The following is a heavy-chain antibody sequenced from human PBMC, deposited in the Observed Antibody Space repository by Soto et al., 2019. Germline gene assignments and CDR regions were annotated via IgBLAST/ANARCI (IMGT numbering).Heavy chain of an antibody. Sequence: SETLSLTCAVLGGSVSSGDSSWSWIRQPPGKGLQWIGYMYHSGTTNYNPSLKSRVTISIDRSKNLFSLNLTSVTAADTAVYYCARAYGGYRLFDYWGQGTLVTVSS. CDR3: ARAYGGYRLFDY. CDR2: MYHSGTT. CDR1: GGSVSSGDSS. D-gene: IGHD5-12*01. V-gene: IGHV4-30-2*01. J-gene: IGHJ4*02.